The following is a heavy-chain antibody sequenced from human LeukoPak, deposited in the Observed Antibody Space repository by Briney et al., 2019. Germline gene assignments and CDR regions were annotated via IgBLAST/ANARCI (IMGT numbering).Heavy chain of an antibody. CDR3: AKNRDSSDYPRDFDF. CDR1: GFTFRSYG. D-gene: IGHD3-22*01. CDR2: IRHDGSYQ. V-gene: IGHV3-30*02. J-gene: IGHJ4*02. Sequence: GGSLRLSCAAFGFTFRSYGMDWVRQTPGKGLEWVAFIRHDGSYQQYADSVKGRFTVSRDNSKDMVYLQMNSLRTEDTAVYYCAKNRDSSDYPRDFDFWGQGTLVTVSS.